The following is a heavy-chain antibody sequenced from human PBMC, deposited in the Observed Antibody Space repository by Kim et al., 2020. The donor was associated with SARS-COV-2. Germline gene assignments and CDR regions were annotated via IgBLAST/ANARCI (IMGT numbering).Heavy chain of an antibody. CDR1: GFSFSTSW. Sequence: GGSLRLSCAVSGFSFSTSWMNWVRRAPGEGLEWVATINQDGSAKLYVDSVKGRFTISRDNAKNSLDLQMSSLRVEDAAVYYCATTLRHGAYWGQGTLVTVTS. CDR2: INQDGSAK. CDR3: ATTLRHGAY. J-gene: IGHJ4*02. D-gene: IGHD1-1*01. V-gene: IGHV3-7*01.